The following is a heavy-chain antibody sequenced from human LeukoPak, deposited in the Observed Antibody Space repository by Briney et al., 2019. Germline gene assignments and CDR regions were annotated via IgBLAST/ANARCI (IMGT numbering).Heavy chain of an antibody. CDR3: ARGIAARRAYYYYYMDV. CDR2: IIPIFGTA. V-gene: IGHV1-69*01. J-gene: IGHJ6*03. D-gene: IGHD6-6*01. CDR1: GGTFSSYA. Sequence: SVKVSCKASGGTFSSYAISWVRQAPGQGLEWMGGIIPIFGTANYAQKFQGRVTITADESTSTAYMELSSLRSEDTAVYYCARGIAARRAYYYYYMDVWGKGTTVTVSS.